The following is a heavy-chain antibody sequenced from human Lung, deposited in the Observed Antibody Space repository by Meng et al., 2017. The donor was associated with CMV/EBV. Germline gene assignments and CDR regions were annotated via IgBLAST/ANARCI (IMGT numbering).Heavy chain of an antibody. V-gene: IGHV1-2*02. Sequence: ASVKVSCKASGYTFTGYYMHWVRQAPGQGLEWMGWINPNSGGTNYAQKFQGRVTMTRDTSISTAYMELSRLRSDDTAVYYCAYTYDFWSGYYPSRMDVWGQGTTVTVSS. CDR3: AYTYDFWSGYYPSRMDV. CDR1: GYTFTGYY. J-gene: IGHJ6*02. CDR2: INPNSGGT. D-gene: IGHD3-3*01.